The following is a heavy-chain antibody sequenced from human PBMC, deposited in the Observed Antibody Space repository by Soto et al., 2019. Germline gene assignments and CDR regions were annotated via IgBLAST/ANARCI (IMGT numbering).Heavy chain of an antibody. V-gene: IGHV1-8*01. J-gene: IGHJ6*02. CDR1: GYTFTSYD. CDR3: ARVSKQQLVRGYYGMDV. Sequence: ASVKVSFKASGYTFTSYDINWVRQATGQGLEWMGWMNPNSGNTGYAQKLQGRATMTTDTSTSTAYMELRSLRSDDTAVYYCARVSKQQLVRGYYGMDVWGQGTTVTVSS. CDR2: MNPNSGNT. D-gene: IGHD6-13*01.